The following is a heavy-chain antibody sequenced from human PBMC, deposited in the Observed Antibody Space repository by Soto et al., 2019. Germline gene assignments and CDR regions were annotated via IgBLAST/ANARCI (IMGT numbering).Heavy chain of an antibody. CDR2: IWYDGSNK. V-gene: IGHV3-33*01. CDR1: GFTFSSYG. Sequence: PGGSLRLSCAASGFTFSSYGMHWVRQAPGKGLEWVAVIWYDGSNKYYADSVKGRFTISRDNSKNTLYLQMNSLRAEDTAVYYCARDPSYYGMDVWGQGTTVTVSS. J-gene: IGHJ6*02. CDR3: ARDPSYYGMDV.